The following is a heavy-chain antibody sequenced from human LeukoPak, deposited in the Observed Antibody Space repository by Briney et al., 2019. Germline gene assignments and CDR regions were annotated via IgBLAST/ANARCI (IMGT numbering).Heavy chain of an antibody. CDR1: GFTFITYA. Sequence: PGGSLRLSCAASGFTFITYAMSWVRQAPGKGLEWVSAISDSGDNTYYSDSVKGRFTISRDNSENTLYLQMNSLRVEDTAVYYCARLSSSWYHFDYWGQGTLVSVSS. V-gene: IGHV3-23*01. CDR3: ARLSSSWYHFDY. D-gene: IGHD6-13*01. CDR2: ISDSGDNT. J-gene: IGHJ4*02.